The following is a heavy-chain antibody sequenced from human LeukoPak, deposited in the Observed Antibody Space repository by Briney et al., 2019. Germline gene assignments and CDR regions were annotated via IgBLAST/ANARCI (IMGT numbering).Heavy chain of an antibody. Sequence: GGSLSRSCAAYGFTFSSYAMSWVRQAPGKGLVWVSTISGSGGSTSYTDSGKGRFNNSRDNSKNTLYLQMNSLRAEDTAVYYCAKVGYCSSTSCYAFDIWGQGTMVTVSS. CDR1: GFTFSSYA. CDR2: ISGSGGST. V-gene: IGHV3-23*01. D-gene: IGHD2-2*01. J-gene: IGHJ3*02. CDR3: AKVGYCSSTSCYAFDI.